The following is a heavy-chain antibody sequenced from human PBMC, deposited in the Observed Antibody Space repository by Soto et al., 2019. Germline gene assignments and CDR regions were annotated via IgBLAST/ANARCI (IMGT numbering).Heavy chain of an antibody. D-gene: IGHD4-17*01. CDR3: SRTLHYDDLEYYFDY. CDR2: IIPIFGTA. Sequence: QVQLVQSGAEVKKPGSSVKVSYKASGGTFSSYAISWVRQAPGQGLEWMGGIIPIFGTANYAQKFQSRVTITTDESTSTAYMELSSLRSEDTAVYYCSRTLHYDDLEYYFDYWGQGNLVAVSS. J-gene: IGHJ4*02. CDR1: GGTFSSYA. V-gene: IGHV1-69*01.